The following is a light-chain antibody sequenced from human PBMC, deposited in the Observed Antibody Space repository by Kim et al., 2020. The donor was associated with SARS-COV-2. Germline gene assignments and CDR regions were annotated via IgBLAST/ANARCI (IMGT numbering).Light chain of an antibody. CDR2: EAS. CDR1: QSVSSSD. V-gene: IGKV3D-20*01. J-gene: IGKJ4*02. CDR3: QQYDTSPRT. Sequence: ETVMTQSPATLSLSPGERVTLSCGASQSVSSSDLAWYQQRPGLAPRLVIYEASFRATGIPDRFSGSASGTDFTLTISRLESEDFGVYFCQQYDTSPRTFGGGTKVDIK.